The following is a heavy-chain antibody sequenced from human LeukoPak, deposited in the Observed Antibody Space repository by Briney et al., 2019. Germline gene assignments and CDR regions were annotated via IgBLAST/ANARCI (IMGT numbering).Heavy chain of an antibody. Sequence: SETLSLTCTVSGGSISSSSYYWGQIRQPPGKGLEWIGSIYYSGSTYYNPSLKSRVTISVDTSKNQFSLKLSSVTAADTAVYYCAGSGYYWFDYWGQGTLVTVSS. D-gene: IGHD3-22*01. CDR3: AGSGYYWFDY. J-gene: IGHJ4*02. V-gene: IGHV4-39*01. CDR2: IYYSGST. CDR1: GGSISSSSYY.